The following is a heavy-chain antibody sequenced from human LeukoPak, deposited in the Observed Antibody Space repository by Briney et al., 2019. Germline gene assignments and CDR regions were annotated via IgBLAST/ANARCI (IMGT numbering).Heavy chain of an antibody. Sequence: SETLSLTCTVSSGSISSYYWSWIRQPPGKGLEWIGYIYYSGSTNYNPSLKSRVTISVDTSKNQFSLKLSSVTAADTAVYYCASGYYYVDYWGQGTLVTVSS. CDR2: IYYSGST. CDR1: SGSISSYY. CDR3: ASGYYYVDY. D-gene: IGHD3-22*01. V-gene: IGHV4-59*01. J-gene: IGHJ4*02.